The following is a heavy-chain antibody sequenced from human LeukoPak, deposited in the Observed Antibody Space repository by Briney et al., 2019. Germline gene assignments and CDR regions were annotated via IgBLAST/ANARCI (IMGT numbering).Heavy chain of an antibody. CDR1: GFIFSTYG. CDR2: IRHDGSIK. J-gene: IGHJ4*02. Sequence: SGGSLRLSCAASGFIFSTYGMYWVRQAPGKGLEWVAFIRHDGSIKNYADSVKGRSTTSRDNSKNTLYLQMNSLRAEDTAVYYCAKDSLADIDYWGQGTLVTVSS. CDR3: AKDSLADIDY. V-gene: IGHV3-30*02. D-gene: IGHD3-16*01.